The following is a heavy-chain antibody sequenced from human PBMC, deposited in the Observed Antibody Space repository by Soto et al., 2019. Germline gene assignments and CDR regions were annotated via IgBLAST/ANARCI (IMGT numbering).Heavy chain of an antibody. CDR2: INPNNGAT. D-gene: IGHD1-1*01. Sequence: QVQLVQSGAEVKNPGASVKVSCKAPRYIFTAYFMHWVRQAPGQRLLGMGWINPNNGATHDGLSFQGRVTMTSDTSIITAYKDLSSLRSDDTAVYYCASHDPGARFDPWGQGTLVIVSS. V-gene: IGHV1-2*02. J-gene: IGHJ5*02. CDR3: ASHDPGARFDP. CDR1: RYIFTAYF.